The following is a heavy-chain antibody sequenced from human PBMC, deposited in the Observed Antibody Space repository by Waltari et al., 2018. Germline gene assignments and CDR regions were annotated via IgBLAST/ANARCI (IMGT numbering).Heavy chain of an antibody. Sequence: QLQLQESGPGLVKPSETLSLTCTVSVGSISSSSYYWGWIRQPPGKGLEWIGRIYYSGSTYSNPSRKSRVTRSVNTSKNQFSLKLSSVTAADTALYYCARPRSGYYYDAFDIWGQGTMVSVSS. J-gene: IGHJ3*02. CDR1: VGSISSSSYY. D-gene: IGHD3-22*01. CDR3: ARPRSGYYYDAFDI. CDR2: IYYSGST. V-gene: IGHV4-39*01.